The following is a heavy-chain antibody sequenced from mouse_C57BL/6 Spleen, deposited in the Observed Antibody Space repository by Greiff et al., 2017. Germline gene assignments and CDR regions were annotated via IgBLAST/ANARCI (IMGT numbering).Heavy chain of an antibody. Sequence: EVKLQESGPELVKPGASVKIPCKASGYTFTDYNMDWVKQSHGKSLEWIGDINPNNGGTIYNQKFKGKATLTVDKSSSTAYMELRSLTSEDTAVYYCARPHYGPRRYFDVWGTGTTVTVSS. CDR2: INPNNGGT. CDR1: GYTFTDYN. J-gene: IGHJ1*03. V-gene: IGHV1-18*01. D-gene: IGHD1-1*02. CDR3: ARPHYGPRRYFDV.